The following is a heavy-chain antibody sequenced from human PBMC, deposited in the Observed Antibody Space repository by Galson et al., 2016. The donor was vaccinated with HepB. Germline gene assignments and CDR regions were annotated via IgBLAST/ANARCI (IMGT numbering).Heavy chain of an antibody. CDR2: IIPIFGTT. D-gene: IGHD1-26*01. V-gene: IGHV1-69*13. CDR1: GVTLTNYA. CDR3: ASAEDIVGATDYYYYYGMDV. J-gene: IGHJ6*02. Sequence: SVKVSCKASGVTLTNYAVSWVRQAPGQGLEWMGGIIPIFGTTNYAQKFQGRVTITADESTSTVYMELSSLRSEDTAVYYCASAEDIVGATDYYYYYGMDVWGQGTTVTVSS.